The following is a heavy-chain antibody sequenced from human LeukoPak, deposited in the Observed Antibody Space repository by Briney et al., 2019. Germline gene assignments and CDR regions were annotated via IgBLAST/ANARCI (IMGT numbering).Heavy chain of an antibody. CDR3: AKEGRSLQTY. J-gene: IGHJ4*02. V-gene: IGHV3-7*03. Sequence: PGGSLRLSCAASGFMFSSNWMSWVRLAPGKGLESVANIKEDGTETYYVDSVKGRFTISRDNAKNSLYLQMNSLRVEDTAVYYCAKEGRSLQTYWGQGTLVTVSS. CDR1: GFMFSSNW. D-gene: IGHD5-24*01. CDR2: IKEDGTET.